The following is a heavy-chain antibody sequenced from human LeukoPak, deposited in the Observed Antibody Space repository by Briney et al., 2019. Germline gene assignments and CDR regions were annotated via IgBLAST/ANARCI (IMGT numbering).Heavy chain of an antibody. J-gene: IGHJ4*02. V-gene: IGHV4-59*08. CDR1: GGSISSYY. CDR2: IYYSGST. Sequence: SETLSLTCTVSGGSISSYYWSWVRQPPGKGLEWIGYIYYSGSTNYNPSLKSRVTISVDTSKNQLSLKLSSVTAADTAVYYCARHFHYYDSSGYDYWGQGTLVTVSS. CDR3: ARHFHYYDSSGYDY. D-gene: IGHD3-22*01.